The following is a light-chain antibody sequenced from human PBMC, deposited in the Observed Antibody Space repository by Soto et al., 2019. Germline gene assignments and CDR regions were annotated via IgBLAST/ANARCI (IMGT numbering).Light chain of an antibody. CDR2: DAS. CDR1: QGISSY. J-gene: IGKJ1*01. Sequence: DIQLTQSPSFLSASVGDRVTITCRASQGISSYLAWYQQKPGRAPKLLIYDASSLESGVPSRFSGSGSGTDFTFIISSLQPEDSATYYCQQTYSTPGWTFGQGTKVDI. V-gene: IGKV1-39*01. CDR3: QQTYSTPGWT.